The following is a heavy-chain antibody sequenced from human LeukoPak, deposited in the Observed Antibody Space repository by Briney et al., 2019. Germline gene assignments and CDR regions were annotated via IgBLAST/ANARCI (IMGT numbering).Heavy chain of an antibody. D-gene: IGHD4-17*01. CDR1: GGTFISYA. CDR3: ASGPDYDYGPRGGFDL. V-gene: IGHV1-69*05. CDR2: IIPIFGTA. Sequence: SVKVSCKASGGTFISYAISWVRQAPGQRLEWMGGIIPIFGTANYAQKFQGRVTITTDESTSTAYMELSSLRSEDTAVYYCASGPDYDYGPRGGFDLWGQGTVVTVSS. J-gene: IGHJ5*02.